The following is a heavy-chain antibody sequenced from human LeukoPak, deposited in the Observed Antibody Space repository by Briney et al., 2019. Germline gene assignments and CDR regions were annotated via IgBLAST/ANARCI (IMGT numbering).Heavy chain of an antibody. CDR2: IYYSGST. J-gene: IGHJ4*02. D-gene: IGHD4-17*01. V-gene: IGHV4-59*01. Sequence: SETLSLTCTVSGGSISSYYWSWIRQPPGKGLEWIGYIYYSGSTYYNPSLKSRVTISVDTSKNQFSLKLSSVTAADTAVYYCARGSTVIYYFDYWGQGTLVTVSS. CDR3: ARGSTVIYYFDY. CDR1: GGSISSYY.